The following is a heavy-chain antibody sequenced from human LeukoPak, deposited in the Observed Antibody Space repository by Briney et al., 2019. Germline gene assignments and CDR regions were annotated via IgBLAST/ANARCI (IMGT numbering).Heavy chain of an antibody. CDR1: GGSISSYY. D-gene: IGHD1-1*01. CDR2: IYYSGST. CDR3: ARGRTSYPRDHMDV. V-gene: IGHV4-59*01. Sequence: PSETLSLTCTVSGGSISSYYWSWIRQPPGKGLEWIGYIYYSGSTNYNPSLKGRVTISVDTSKNQFSLKLSSVTAADTAVYYCARGRTSYPRDHMDVWGKGTTVTVSS. J-gene: IGHJ6*03.